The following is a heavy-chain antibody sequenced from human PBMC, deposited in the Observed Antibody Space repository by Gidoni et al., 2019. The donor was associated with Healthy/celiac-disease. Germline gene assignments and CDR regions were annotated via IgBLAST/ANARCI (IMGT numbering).Heavy chain of an antibody. Sequence: QVPLVQSGAEVQKPGASVKVSCKAAGDTFTGDYMHWLRQAPGQGLEWMGWLNPNSGGTTYAQKFQGRVTMTRDTSISTAYMELSRLRSDDTAVYYCARVPPCSGGSCYSWFDPWGQGTLVTVSS. V-gene: IGHV1-2*02. CDR1: GDTFTGDY. D-gene: IGHD2-15*01. CDR3: ARVPPCSGGSCYSWFDP. J-gene: IGHJ5*02. CDR2: LNPNSGGT.